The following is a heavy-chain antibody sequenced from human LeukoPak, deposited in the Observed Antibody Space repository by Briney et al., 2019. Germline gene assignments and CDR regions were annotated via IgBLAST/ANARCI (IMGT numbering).Heavy chain of an antibody. Sequence: GGSRRLSCAASGFTFSGYWMSWVRQAPRKGLEWVANIKQDGSEKYYVDSVKGRFTISRDNAKNSLYLQMNSLRAEDTAVYYCARDKGDYDTSGSLFVFGGQGTLVTVSS. CDR2: IKQDGSEK. CDR1: GFTFSGYW. D-gene: IGHD3-22*01. V-gene: IGHV3-7*03. CDR3: ARDKGDYDTSGSLFVF. J-gene: IGHJ4*02.